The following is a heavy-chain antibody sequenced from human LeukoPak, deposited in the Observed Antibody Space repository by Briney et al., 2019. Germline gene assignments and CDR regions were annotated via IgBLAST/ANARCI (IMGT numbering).Heavy chain of an antibody. D-gene: IGHD6-19*01. CDR2: IYYSGST. CDR3: ARFIAVAVKDWFDP. Sequence: PSETLSLTCAVSGGSISSYYWSWIRQPPGKGLEWIGYIYYSGSTTYNPSLKSRVTISVDTSKNQFSLKLISVTAADTAVYYCARFIAVAVKDWFDPWGQGTLVTVSS. V-gene: IGHV4-59*01. J-gene: IGHJ5*02. CDR1: GGSISSYY.